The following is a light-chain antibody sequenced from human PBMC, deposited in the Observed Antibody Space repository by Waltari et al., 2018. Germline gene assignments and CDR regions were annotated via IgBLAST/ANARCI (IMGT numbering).Light chain of an antibody. CDR3: CSYTSSRTVV. V-gene: IGLV2-14*03. CDR2: DVI. J-gene: IGLJ3*02. CDR1: SSDIGGYHF. Sequence: QSALTQPASVSGSPGQSITISCTGSSSDIGGYHFVSWYQQHPGKAPKVMIYDVINRPAGISDGFSGSKAGTTASLTISGLQAEDEADYYRCSYTSSRTVVFGGGTKLTVL.